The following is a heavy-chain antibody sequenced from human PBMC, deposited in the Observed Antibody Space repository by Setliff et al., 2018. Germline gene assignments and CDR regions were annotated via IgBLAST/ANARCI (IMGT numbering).Heavy chain of an antibody. V-gene: IGHV5-51*01. CDR2: IYPGDSDT. J-gene: IGHJ4*02. D-gene: IGHD3-22*01. CDR1: GYSFTSYW. CDR3: ARRRYYDSSGYYYFDY. Sequence: GESLKVSCKDSGYSFTSYWIGWVRQMPGKGLEWMGIIYPGDSDTRYSPSFQGQVTISADKSISTAYLQWSSLKASDTAMYYCARRRYYDSSGYYYFDYWGQGTLVTVSS.